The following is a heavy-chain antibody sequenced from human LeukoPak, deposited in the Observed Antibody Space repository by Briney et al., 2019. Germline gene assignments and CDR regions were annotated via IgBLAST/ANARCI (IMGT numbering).Heavy chain of an antibody. CDR1: GDSISSGSYY. D-gene: IGHD3-3*01. Sequence: SQTLSLTCTVSGDSISSGSYYWSWIRQPAGKGLEWIGRIYTSGSTNYNPSLKSRVTISVDTSKNQFSLKLSSVTAADTAVYYCARESYYDFWSGLSWFDPWGQGTLVTVSS. CDR2: IYTSGST. J-gene: IGHJ5*02. V-gene: IGHV4-61*02. CDR3: ARESYYDFWSGLSWFDP.